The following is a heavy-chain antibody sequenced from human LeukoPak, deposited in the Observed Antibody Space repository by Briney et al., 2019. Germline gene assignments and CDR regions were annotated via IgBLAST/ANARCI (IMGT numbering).Heavy chain of an antibody. D-gene: IGHD3-16*01. CDR3: AQPGGGY. CDR1: GGSVSSHY. Sequence: SETLSFTCTVSGGSVSSHYWSWIRQPPGKGLEWIGYIYYSGSTNYNPSLMSRVTMSVDTSKNQFSLKLSSVTAADTAVYYCAQPGGGYWGQGTLVTVSS. CDR2: IYYSGST. V-gene: IGHV4-59*02. J-gene: IGHJ4*02.